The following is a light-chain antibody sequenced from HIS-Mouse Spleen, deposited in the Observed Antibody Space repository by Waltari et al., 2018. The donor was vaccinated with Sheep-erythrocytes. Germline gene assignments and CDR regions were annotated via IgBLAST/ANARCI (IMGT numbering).Light chain of an antibody. V-gene: IGLV2-23*01. CDR1: RSDVGSYNL. Sequence: QSALTQPASVSGSPGQSITISCPGPRSDVGSYNLVSWYQPPPGKAPKLMIYEGSKRPSGVSNRFSGSKSGNTASLTISGLQAEDEADYYCCSYAGSSTPWVFGGGTKLTVL. CDR3: CSYAGSSTPWV. J-gene: IGLJ3*02. CDR2: EGS.